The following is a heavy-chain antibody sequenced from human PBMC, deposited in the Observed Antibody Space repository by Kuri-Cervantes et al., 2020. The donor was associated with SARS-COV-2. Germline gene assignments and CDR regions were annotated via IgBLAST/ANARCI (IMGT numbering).Heavy chain of an antibody. CDR1: GYTFTGYY. Sequence: ASVKVSCKASGYTFTGYYMHWVRQAPGQGLEWMGWINPNSGGTNYAQKFQGRVTMTRDTSISTAYMELSRMRSDDTAMYYCARHNRLIVADRGDAFDIWGQGTLVTVSS. V-gene: IGHV1-2*02. D-gene: IGHD5-12*01. CDR3: ARHNRLIVADRGDAFDI. J-gene: IGHJ3*02. CDR2: INPNSGGT.